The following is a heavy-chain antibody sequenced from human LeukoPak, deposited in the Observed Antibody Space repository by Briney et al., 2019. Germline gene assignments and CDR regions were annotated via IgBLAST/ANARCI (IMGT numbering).Heavy chain of an antibody. Sequence: ASVKVSCKVSGYTLTELSMHWVRQAPGQGLEWMGGIIPIFGTANYAQKFQGRVTITTDESTSTAYMELSSLRSEDTAVYYCARGPDIVVVPAAIRWGPFDYWGQGTLVTVSS. D-gene: IGHD2-2*02. CDR3: ARGPDIVVVPAAIRWGPFDY. V-gene: IGHV1-69*05. CDR2: IIPIFGTA. CDR1: GYTLTELS. J-gene: IGHJ4*02.